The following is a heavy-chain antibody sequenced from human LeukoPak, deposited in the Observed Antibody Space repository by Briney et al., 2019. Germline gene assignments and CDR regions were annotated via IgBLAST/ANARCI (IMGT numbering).Heavy chain of an antibody. Sequence: QPGGSLRLSCAASGFTFSSYAMSWVRQAPGKGLEWVSAISGSGGSTYYADSVKGRFTISRNNSKNTLYLQMNSLRAEDTAVYYCARGLDQAWSIQIPFDYWGQGTLVTVSS. CDR2: ISGSGGST. V-gene: IGHV3-23*01. D-gene: IGHD3-3*01. CDR3: ARGLDQAWSIQIPFDY. CDR1: GFTFSSYA. J-gene: IGHJ4*02.